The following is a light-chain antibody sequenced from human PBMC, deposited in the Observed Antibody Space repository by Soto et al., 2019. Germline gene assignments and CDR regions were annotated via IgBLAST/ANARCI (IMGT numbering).Light chain of an antibody. CDR3: QQYENLHPTYT. V-gene: IGKV1-33*01. CDR1: QDISNY. J-gene: IGKJ2*01. CDR2: DAS. Sequence: DIQMTQSPSSLSASVGDRVTITCQARQDISNYLNWYQHHPGKAPKLLIYDASNLQAGVPSRFSGSASGTDFTFTITNLQPEDTATYYCQQYENLHPTYTFGSGTQLQIK.